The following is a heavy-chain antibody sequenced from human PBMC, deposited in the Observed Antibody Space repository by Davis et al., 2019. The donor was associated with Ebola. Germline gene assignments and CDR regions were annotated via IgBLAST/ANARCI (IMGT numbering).Heavy chain of an antibody. CDR2: IYPGDSDT. V-gene: IGHV5-51*01. CDR3: ARPRITGTTQDAFDI. Sequence: ESLITSFKGPCYSVTSYWIGGVRQMPGKGLEWIGIIYPGDSDTRDSPSFQGRVNIEADKSISSAYLQWSSLKASETAMYYCARPRITGTTQDAFDIWGQGTMVTVSS. D-gene: IGHD1-7*01. J-gene: IGHJ3*02. CDR1: CYSVTSYW.